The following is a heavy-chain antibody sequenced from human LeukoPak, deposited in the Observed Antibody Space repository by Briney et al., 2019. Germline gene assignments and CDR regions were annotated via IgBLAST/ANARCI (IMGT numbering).Heavy chain of an antibody. J-gene: IGHJ5*02. D-gene: IGHD3-10*01. CDR2: IKEDGNEK. CDR1: GFAFSRYW. Sequence: PGGSLRVSCVVSGFAFSRYWMSWVRQAPGKGLEWVANIKEDGNEKHYVDSVKGRFTISRDNAKNSLYLQMNSLRAEDTAVYYCASLVGYYRGSESNNWLGPWGQGTLVTVSS. CDR3: ASLVGYYRGSESNNWLGP. V-gene: IGHV3-7*01.